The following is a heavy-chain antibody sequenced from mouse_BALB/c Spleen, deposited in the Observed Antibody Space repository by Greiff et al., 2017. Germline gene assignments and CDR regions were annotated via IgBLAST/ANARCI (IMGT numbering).Heavy chain of an antibody. CDR3: ARSGDYDGAPDY. CDR2: IYPGNVNT. CDR1: GYTFTSYY. J-gene: IGHJ2*01. Sequence: QVQLQQSGPELVKPGASVRISCKASGYTFTSYYIHWMKQRPGQGLEWIGWIYPGNVNTKYNEKFKGKATLTADKSSSTAYMQLSSLTSEDSAVYFCARSGDYDGAPDYWGQGTTRTVSS. D-gene: IGHD2-4*01. V-gene: IGHV1S56*01.